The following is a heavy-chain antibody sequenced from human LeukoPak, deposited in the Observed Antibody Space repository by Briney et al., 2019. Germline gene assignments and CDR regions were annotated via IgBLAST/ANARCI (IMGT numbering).Heavy chain of an antibody. CDR1: GGSLINYY. J-gene: IGHJ5*02. D-gene: IGHD4/OR15-4a*01. CDR2: VDHSGGT. CDR3: AMVLWRSGRPGP. V-gene: IGHV4-34*01. Sequence: PSETLSLTCAVYGGSLINYYWSWIRQSPGKGLEWIGDVDHSGGTNYNPALRSRVTMSIDPSRNQFYLKINSVTASDTAVYYCAMVLWRSGRPGPWDQGSLVTVSP.